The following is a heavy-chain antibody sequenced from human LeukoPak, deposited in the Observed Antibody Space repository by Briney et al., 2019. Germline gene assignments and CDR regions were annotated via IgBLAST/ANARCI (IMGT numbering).Heavy chain of an antibody. J-gene: IGHJ4*02. D-gene: IGHD6-19*01. CDR2: INPSGGSA. CDR1: GYTSTSYY. V-gene: IGHV1-46*01. CDR3: ARDLEAVAGTGLHY. Sequence: GASVKVSCKASGYTSTSYYMHWVRQAPGQGLEWMGIINPSGGSASYAQRFQGRVTMTRDTSTSTVYMELSSLRSEDTAVYYCARDLEAVAGTGLHYWGQGTLVTVSS.